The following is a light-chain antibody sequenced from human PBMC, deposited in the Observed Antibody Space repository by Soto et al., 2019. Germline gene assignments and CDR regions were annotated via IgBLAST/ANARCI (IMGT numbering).Light chain of an antibody. CDR1: QGISTW. J-gene: IGKJ4*01. CDR2: DAS. Sequence: DIQMTQSPSSLSASVGERVTITFRASQGISTWLAWYQQKPEKAPKTLIFDASTLQSGVPSRFSGSGSGTDFTLTISSVQPEDFATYYCQQYKSYPLTFGGGTKVDIK. V-gene: IGKV1D-16*01. CDR3: QQYKSYPLT.